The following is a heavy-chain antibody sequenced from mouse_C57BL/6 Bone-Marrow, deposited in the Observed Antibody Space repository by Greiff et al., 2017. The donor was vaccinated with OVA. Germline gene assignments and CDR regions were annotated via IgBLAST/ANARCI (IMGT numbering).Heavy chain of an antibody. Sequence: VQLQQPGAELVRPGSSVKLSCKASGYTFTSYWMPWVKQRPIQGLEWIGNIDPSDSGTHYNEKFKDKATLTVDKSSSTAYMQLSSLTSEDSAVYYCARGYDGDPFGYWGQGTTLTVSS. CDR1: GYTFTSYW. CDR2: IDPSDSGT. D-gene: IGHD2-3*01. V-gene: IGHV1-52*01. J-gene: IGHJ2*01. CDR3: ARGYDGDPFGY.